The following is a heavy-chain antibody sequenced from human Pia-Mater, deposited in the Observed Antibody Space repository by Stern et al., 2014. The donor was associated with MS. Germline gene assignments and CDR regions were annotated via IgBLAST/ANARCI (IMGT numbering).Heavy chain of an antibody. D-gene: IGHD5-18*01. J-gene: IGHJ5*02. CDR1: GITFSHSA. CDR3: ASERYTYYDDQRPPGGFDP. CDR2: VVVFNGDV. V-gene: IGHV1-58*02. Sequence: QLGQSGPEVKKPGTSVKVSCKASGITFSHSAIQWLRQARGQRPEWIGWVVVFNGDVNYAPRFQERVTSTRDMSKSTVYMDLRSLKSEDTAIYYCASERYTYYDDQRPPGGFDPWGQGTLVTVSS.